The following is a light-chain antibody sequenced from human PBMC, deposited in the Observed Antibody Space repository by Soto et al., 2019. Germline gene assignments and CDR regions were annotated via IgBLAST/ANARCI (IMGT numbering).Light chain of an antibody. CDR1: QSVVHDDGNTY. CDR3: MQGTHFPWT. V-gene: IGKV2-24*01. Sequence: IVMTQTPLSSSGTLGQPDSISCRSSQSVVHDDGNTYLSWLHQRTGQPPRLLITKISNRSSGVPDRFSGSGAGTDFTLKISRVEAEDVWVYYCMQGTHFPWTFGQGTKVDIK. J-gene: IGKJ1*01. CDR2: KIS.